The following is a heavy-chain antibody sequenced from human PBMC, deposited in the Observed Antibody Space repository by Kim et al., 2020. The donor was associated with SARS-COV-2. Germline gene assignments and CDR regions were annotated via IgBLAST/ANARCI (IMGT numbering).Heavy chain of an antibody. CDR1: GFTFSSYA. Sequence: GGSLRLSCAASGFTFSSYAMSWVRQAPGKGLEWVSAISGSGGSTYYADSVKGRFTISRDISKNTLYLQMNSLRAEDTAVYYCAKDRSSGWYWGWFDPWGQGTLVTVS. CDR3: AKDRSSGWYWGWFDP. CDR2: ISGSGGST. V-gene: IGHV3-23*01. D-gene: IGHD6-19*01. J-gene: IGHJ5*02.